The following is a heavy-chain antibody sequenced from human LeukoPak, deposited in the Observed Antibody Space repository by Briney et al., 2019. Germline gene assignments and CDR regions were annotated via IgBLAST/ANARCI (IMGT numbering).Heavy chain of an antibody. Sequence: PGGSLRLSCAASGFTFATYAMGWVRQPPGKGLEWVSTISDSGGRTHYADSVQGRLTISRDNSKNTLYLQINNLRAEDTAIYYCDASDFWGQGTLVTVSS. J-gene: IGHJ4*02. CDR2: ISDSGGRT. CDR1: GFTFATYA. V-gene: IGHV3-23*01. CDR3: DASDF.